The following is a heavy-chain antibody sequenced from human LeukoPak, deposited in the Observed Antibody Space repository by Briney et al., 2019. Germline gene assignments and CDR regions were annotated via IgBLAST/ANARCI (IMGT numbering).Heavy chain of an antibody. CDR2: ISSSSSYI. Sequence: GGSLRLSCAASGLTFSSYRMNWVRQAPGKGLEWVSSISSSSSYIYYADSVKGRFTISRDNAKNSLYLQMNSLRAEDTAVYYCARGGGGYSYGSGSTFDYWGQGTLVTVSS. CDR1: GLTFSSYR. CDR3: ARGGGGYSYGSGSTFDY. D-gene: IGHD5-18*01. V-gene: IGHV3-21*01. J-gene: IGHJ4*02.